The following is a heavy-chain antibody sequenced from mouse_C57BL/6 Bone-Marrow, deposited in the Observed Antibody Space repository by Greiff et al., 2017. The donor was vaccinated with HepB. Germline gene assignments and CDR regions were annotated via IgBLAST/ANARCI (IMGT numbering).Heavy chain of an antibody. CDR1: GYTFTDYY. CDR3: PRSLNYFDY. Sequence: EVQLQQSGPELVKPGASVKISCKASGYTFTDYYMNWVKQSHGKSLEWIGDINPNNGGTSYNQKFKGKATLTVDKSSSTAYMELRSLTSEDSAVYYCPRSLNYFDYWGQGTTLTVSS. J-gene: IGHJ2*01. V-gene: IGHV1-26*01. CDR2: INPNNGGT.